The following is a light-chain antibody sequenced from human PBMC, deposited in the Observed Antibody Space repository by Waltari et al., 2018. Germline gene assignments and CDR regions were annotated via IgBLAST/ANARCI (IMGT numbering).Light chain of an antibody. CDR1: SSDVGFYNY. J-gene: IGLJ3*02. CDR3: NSYTGSSSWV. CDR2: DVS. Sequence: QSALTQPASVSGSPGQSITISCTVTSSDVGFYNYVSWYQQHPGKAPNLIIYDVSGRPSGVSDRFAGSKSGNTASLTISGLQAEDEADYYCNSYTGSSSWVFGGGTKLTVL. V-gene: IGLV2-14*01.